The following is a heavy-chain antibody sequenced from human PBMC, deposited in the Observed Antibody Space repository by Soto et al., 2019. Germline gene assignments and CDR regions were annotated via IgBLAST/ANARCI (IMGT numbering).Heavy chain of an antibody. J-gene: IGHJ6*02. Sequence: SQTLSLTCAISGDSVSSNSAAWNWIRQSPSRGLEWLGRTYYRSKWYNDYAVSVKSRITINPDTSKNQFSLQLNSVTPEDTAVYYCASEQTPNSGWYEEDYYYGMDVWGQGTTVTVS. V-gene: IGHV6-1*01. D-gene: IGHD6-19*01. CDR1: GDSVSSNSAA. CDR2: TYYRSKWYN. CDR3: ASEQTPNSGWYEEDYYYGMDV.